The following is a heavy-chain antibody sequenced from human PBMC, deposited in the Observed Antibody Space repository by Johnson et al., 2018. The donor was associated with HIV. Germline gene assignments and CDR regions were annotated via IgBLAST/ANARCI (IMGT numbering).Heavy chain of an antibody. Sequence: QVQVLESGGGVVQPGESLRLSCAASGFTFSSYAMHWVRQAPGKGLEWVAVISYDGSNKYYADSVKGRFTISRDNSKNTLYLQMNSLRAEDTAVYYCAKDPPLVVYGLDAFDIWGQGTMVTVSS. CDR2: ISYDGSNK. CDR1: GFTFSSYA. V-gene: IGHV3-30-3*01. CDR3: AKDPPLVVYGLDAFDI. D-gene: IGHD2-8*02. J-gene: IGHJ3*02.